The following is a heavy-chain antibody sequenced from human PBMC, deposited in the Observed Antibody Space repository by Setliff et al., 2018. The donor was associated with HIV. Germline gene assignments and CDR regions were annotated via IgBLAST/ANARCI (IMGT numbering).Heavy chain of an antibody. CDR1: GGTFSSYV. CDR2: IIPMYGVT. V-gene: IGHV1-69*10. Sequence: SVKVSCKASGGTFSSYVISWVRQAPGQGPEWMGGIIPMYGVTNYAQKFQGRVTMTRDTSTSTVYMELSSLRSDDTAMYYCARDAPNSFGEGKGDNWGQGTLVTVSS. J-gene: IGHJ4*02. CDR3: ARDAPNSFGEGKGDN. D-gene: IGHD2-21*01.